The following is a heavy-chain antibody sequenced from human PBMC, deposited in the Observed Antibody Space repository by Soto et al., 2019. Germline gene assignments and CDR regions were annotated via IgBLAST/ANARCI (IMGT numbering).Heavy chain of an antibody. V-gene: IGHV1-18*01. CDR3: ARDLRYFYWLWDDAFDI. CDR1: GYTFTSYG. J-gene: IGHJ3*02. D-gene: IGHD3-9*01. Sequence: QVQLVQSGAEVKKPGASVKVSCKASGYTFTSYGISWVRQAPGQGLEWMGWISAYNGNTNYAQKLQGRVTMTTDTSTSTVYMELRSLRSDDTAVYYCARDLRYFYWLWDDAFDIWGQGTMVTVSS. CDR2: ISAYNGNT.